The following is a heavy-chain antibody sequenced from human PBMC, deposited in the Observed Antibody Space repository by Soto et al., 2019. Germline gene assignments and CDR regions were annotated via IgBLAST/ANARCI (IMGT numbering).Heavy chain of an antibody. V-gene: IGHV4-4*07. CDR3: ARDRTAAGPSNWFDP. Sequence: XAILSLPCTVSGGSISYYYWSWIRQSAGKGLEWIGRIYPSGSTNYNPSLKGRVTVSVDTSNNQFSLNLGSVTAADTAVYYCARDRTAAGPSNWFDPWGQGTLVTFS. CDR2: IYPSGST. D-gene: IGHD6-13*01. CDR1: GGSISYYY. J-gene: IGHJ5*02.